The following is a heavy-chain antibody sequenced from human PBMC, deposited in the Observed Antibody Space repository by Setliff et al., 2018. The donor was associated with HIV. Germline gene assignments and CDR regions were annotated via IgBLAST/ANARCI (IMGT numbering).Heavy chain of an antibody. D-gene: IGHD6-13*01. J-gene: IGHJ3*02. V-gene: IGHV1-2*02. CDR2: INPNSGGT. Sequence: ASVKVSCKASGDAFTDYYIHWVRQAPGQGLEWMGLINPNSGGTNYAQKFQGRVTMTRDTSISTAFMDLSRLRSDDTAVYYCARDPGYKSSWYGAFDIWGQGTMVTVSS. CDR1: GDAFTDYY. CDR3: ARDPGYKSSWYGAFDI.